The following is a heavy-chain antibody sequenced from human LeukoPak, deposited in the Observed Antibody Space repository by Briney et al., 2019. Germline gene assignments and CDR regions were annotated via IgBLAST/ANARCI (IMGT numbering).Heavy chain of an antibody. CDR1: GGSISSGGYY. D-gene: IGHD6-13*01. J-gene: IGHJ6*02. V-gene: IGHV4-31*03. Sequence: SETLSLTCTVSGGSISSGGYYWSWIRQHPGKGLEWIGYIYYSGSTYYNPSLKSRVTISVDTSKNQFSLKLSSVTAANTAVYYCARAAADPYGMDVWGQGTTVTVSS. CDR2: IYYSGST. CDR3: ARAAADPYGMDV.